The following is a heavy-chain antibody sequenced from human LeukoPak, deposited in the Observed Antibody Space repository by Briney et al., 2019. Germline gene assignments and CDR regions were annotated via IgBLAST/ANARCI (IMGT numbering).Heavy chain of an antibody. CDR2: INPNSGGT. Sequence: ASVKVSFKASGYTFTGYYMHWVRQAPGQGLEWMGRINPNSGGTNYAQKFQGRVTMTRDTSISTAYMELSRLRSDDTAVYYCARGCNYYGSGSGVDYWGQGTLVTVSS. CDR3: ARGCNYYGSGSGVDY. V-gene: IGHV1-2*06. D-gene: IGHD3-10*01. J-gene: IGHJ4*02. CDR1: GYTFTGYY.